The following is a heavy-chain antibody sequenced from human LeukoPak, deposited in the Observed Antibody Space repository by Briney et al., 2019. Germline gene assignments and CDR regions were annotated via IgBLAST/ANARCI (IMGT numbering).Heavy chain of an antibody. CDR1: GFTFSSYA. D-gene: IGHD2-21*02. J-gene: IGHJ4*02. CDR2: IGTAGDT. Sequence: GGSLRLSCAASGFTFSSYAMSWVRQAPGKGLEWVSAIGTAGDTYYPASVKGRFTISRENAKNSLYLQMNSLRAGDTAVYYCARGAYCGGDCYPPYYFDYWGQGTLVTVSS. CDR3: ARGAYCGGDCYPPYYFDY. V-gene: IGHV3-13*01.